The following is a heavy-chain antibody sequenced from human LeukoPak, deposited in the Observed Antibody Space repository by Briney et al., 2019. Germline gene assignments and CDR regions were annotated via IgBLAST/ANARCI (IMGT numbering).Heavy chain of an antibody. V-gene: IGHV1-46*01. CDR3: ARDRAGYCSSTSCFEADY. D-gene: IGHD2-2*03. CDR2: INPGGGST. Sequence: ASVKVSCKASGYTFTSYYMHWVRQAPGQGLEWMGIINPGGGSTSYAQKFQGRVTMTRDTSTSTVYMELSSLRSEDTAVYYCARDRAGYCSSTSCFEADYWGQGTLVTVSS. CDR1: GYTFTSYY. J-gene: IGHJ4*02.